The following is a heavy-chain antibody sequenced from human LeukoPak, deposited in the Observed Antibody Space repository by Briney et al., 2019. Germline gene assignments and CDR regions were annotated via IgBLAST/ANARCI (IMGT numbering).Heavy chain of an antibody. Sequence: PGGSLRLSCAASGFTVSSNYMSWVRQAPGKGLEWVSVIYSGGSTYYADSVKGRFTISRDNSKNTLYLQMNSLRAEDTAVYYCARSVPLGGYKYGYFDYWGQGTLVTVSS. CDR3: ARSVPLGGYKYGYFDY. V-gene: IGHV3-53*01. J-gene: IGHJ4*02. CDR1: GFTVSSNY. CDR2: IYSGGST. D-gene: IGHD5-18*01.